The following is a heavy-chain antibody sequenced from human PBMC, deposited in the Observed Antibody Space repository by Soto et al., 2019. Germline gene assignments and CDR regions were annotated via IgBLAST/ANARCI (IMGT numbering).Heavy chain of an antibody. V-gene: IGHV3-48*02. CDR2: ISSSSSTI. CDR3: ARVPEGSSWYGWFDP. Sequence: PGGSLRLSCAASGFTFSSYSRNWVRQAPGKGLEWVSYISSSSSTIYYADSVKGRFTISRDNAKNSLYLQMNSLRDEDTAVYYCARVPEGSSWYGWFDPWGQGTLVTVSS. J-gene: IGHJ5*02. CDR1: GFTFSSYS. D-gene: IGHD6-13*01.